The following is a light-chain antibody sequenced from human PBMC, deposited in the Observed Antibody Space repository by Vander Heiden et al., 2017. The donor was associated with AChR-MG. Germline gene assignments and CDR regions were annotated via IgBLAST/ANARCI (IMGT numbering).Light chain of an antibody. Sequence: QSALTQPASVSGSPGQSITISCTGTSSDVGSYNLVSWYQQHPGKAPKLRIYEVSKRPSGVSNRFSGSKSGNTASLTISGLQAEDEADYYCCSYAGSSTWVFGGGTKLTAL. CDR3: CSYAGSSTWV. CDR1: SSDVGSYNL. J-gene: IGLJ3*02. CDR2: EVS. V-gene: IGLV2-23*02.